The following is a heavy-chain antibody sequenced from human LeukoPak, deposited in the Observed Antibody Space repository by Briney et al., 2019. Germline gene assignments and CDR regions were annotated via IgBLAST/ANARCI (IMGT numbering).Heavy chain of an antibody. Sequence: GGSLRLSCAASGFTFSSYGMSWVRQAPGKGLEWVSAISGSGGSTYYADSVKGRFTISRDNSKNTLYLQMNSLRAEDTAVYYCARTYYDFWSSIDYWGQGTLVTVSS. V-gene: IGHV3-23*01. CDR1: GFTFSSYG. D-gene: IGHD3-3*01. J-gene: IGHJ4*02. CDR3: ARTYYDFWSSIDY. CDR2: ISGSGGST.